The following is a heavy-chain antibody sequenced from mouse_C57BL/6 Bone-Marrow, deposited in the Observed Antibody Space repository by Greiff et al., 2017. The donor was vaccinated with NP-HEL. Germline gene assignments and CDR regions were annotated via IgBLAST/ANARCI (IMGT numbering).Heavy chain of an antibody. CDR3: ARGGYYDPLYAMDY. V-gene: IGHV1-52*01. CDR1: GYTFTSYW. D-gene: IGHD2-3*01. J-gene: IGHJ4*01. CDR2: IDPSDSET. Sequence: VQLQQPGAELVRPGSSVKLSCKASGYTFTSYWMHWVKQRPIQGLEWIGNIDPSDSETHYNQKFKDKATLTVDKSSSTAYMQLSSLTSEDSAVYYCARGGYYDPLYAMDYWGQGTSVTVSS.